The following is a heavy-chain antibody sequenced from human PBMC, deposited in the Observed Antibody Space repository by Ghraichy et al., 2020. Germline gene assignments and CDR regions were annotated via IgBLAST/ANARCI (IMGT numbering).Heavy chain of an antibody. J-gene: IGHJ3*02. CDR1: GGSISSSSYY. D-gene: IGHD5-12*01. CDR2: IYYSGST. Sequence: SQTLSLTCTVSGGSISSSSYYWGWIRQPPGKGLEWIGSIYYSGSTYYNPSLKSRVTISVDTSKNQFSLKLSSVTAADTAVYYCASPSLNDIVATEDAFDIWGQGTMVTVSS. CDR3: ASPSLNDIVATEDAFDI. V-gene: IGHV4-39*01.